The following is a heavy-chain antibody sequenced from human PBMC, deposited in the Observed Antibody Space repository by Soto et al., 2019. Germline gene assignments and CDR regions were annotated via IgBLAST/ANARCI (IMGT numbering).Heavy chain of an antibody. J-gene: IGHJ4*02. D-gene: IGHD1-1*01. Sequence: SETLSLTCPVSGGSISSYYWSWIRQSPGKGLEWIGYISYSGSTEYNPSLKSRVTISVDTSKNQFSLKLSSVTAADTAVYYCARHLSTTAAPLPFDYWGQGTLVTVSS. CDR1: GGSISSYY. CDR3: ARHLSTTAAPLPFDY. CDR2: ISYSGST. V-gene: IGHV4-59*08.